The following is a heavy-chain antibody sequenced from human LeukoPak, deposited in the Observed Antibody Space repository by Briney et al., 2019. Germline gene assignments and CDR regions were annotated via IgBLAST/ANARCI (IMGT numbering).Heavy chain of an antibody. CDR3: AKELWGSGSYGVAYYMDV. D-gene: IGHD3-10*01. CDR2: IWYDGSNK. Sequence: PGGSLRLSCAASGFTFSGYGMHWVRQAPGKGLEWVAVIWYDGSNKYYADSVKGRFTISRDNSKNTLYLQMNSLRAEDTAVYYCAKELWGSGSYGVAYYMDVWGKGTTVTVSS. V-gene: IGHV3-33*06. J-gene: IGHJ6*03. CDR1: GFTFSGYG.